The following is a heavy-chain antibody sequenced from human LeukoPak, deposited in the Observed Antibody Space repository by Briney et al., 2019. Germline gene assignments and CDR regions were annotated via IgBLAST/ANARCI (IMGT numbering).Heavy chain of an antibody. CDR2: IIPILGIA. CDR1: GGTFSSYT. Sequence: GASVKVSCKASGGTFSSYTISWVRQAPGQGLEWMGRIIPILGIANYAQRFQGRVTITADKSTSTAYMELSGLRSEDTAVYYCARDSWGSRGYSYGPSDYWGQGTLVTVSS. V-gene: IGHV1-69*04. J-gene: IGHJ4*02. CDR3: ARDSWGSRGYSYGPSDY. D-gene: IGHD5-18*01.